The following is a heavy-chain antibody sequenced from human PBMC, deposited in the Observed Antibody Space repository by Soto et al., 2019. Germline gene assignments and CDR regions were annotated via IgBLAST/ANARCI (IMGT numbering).Heavy chain of an antibody. V-gene: IGHV3-30*18. D-gene: IGHD2-2*01. CDR3: AKDSGVLVPAAMLYYYGMDV. Sequence: QVQLVESGGGVVQPGRSLRLSCAASGFTFSSYGMHWVRQAPGKGLEWVAVISYDGSNKYYADSVKGRFTISRDNSKNTLYLQMNSLRAEDTAVYYCAKDSGVLVPAAMLYYYGMDVWGQGTTVTDSS. CDR2: ISYDGSNK. J-gene: IGHJ6*02. CDR1: GFTFSSYG.